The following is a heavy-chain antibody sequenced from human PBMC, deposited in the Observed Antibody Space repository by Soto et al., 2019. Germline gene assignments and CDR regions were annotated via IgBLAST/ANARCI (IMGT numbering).Heavy chain of an antibody. CDR2: IYRDDGK. D-gene: IGHD3-3*01. V-gene: IGHV2-5*02. CDR3: AHRVLRTVFGLVTTTAIYFDF. Sequence: QITLNESGPTVVRPTETLTLTCRFSGFSLTTSGVGVGWIRQSPGKAPEWLALIYRDDGKRYSASLKSRLTITKDTSKNQVVLTVSDSDPTDTATYYCAHRVLRTVFGLVTTTAIYFDFWGQGTPVAVSS. J-gene: IGHJ4*02. CDR1: GFSLTTSGVG.